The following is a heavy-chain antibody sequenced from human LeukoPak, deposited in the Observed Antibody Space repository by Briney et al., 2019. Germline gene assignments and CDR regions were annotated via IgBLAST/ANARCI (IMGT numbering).Heavy chain of an antibody. CDR3: ARVGITFGGVIVHACDY. V-gene: IGHV4-38-2*02. Sequence: SETLSLTCTVSGYSISSGYYWGWIRQPPGKGLEWIGSIYHSGSTCYNPSLKSRVTISVDTSKNQFSLKLSSVTAADTAVYYCARVGITFGGVIVHACDYWGQGTLVTVSS. J-gene: IGHJ4*02. D-gene: IGHD3-16*02. CDR1: GYSISSGYY. CDR2: IYHSGST.